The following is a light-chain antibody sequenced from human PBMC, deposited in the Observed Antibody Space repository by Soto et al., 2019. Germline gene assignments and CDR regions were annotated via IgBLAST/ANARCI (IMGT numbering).Light chain of an antibody. CDR3: QQLKSYVT. CDR1: QGISSY. Sequence: DIQLTQSKSFLSSSVGARVTISCRASQGISSYLAWYQHKPGKAPNLLISAASTLQSGVPSRFSGSGSGTDFALTISSPQPENFATYYCQQLKSYVTFGQGTLLEIK. J-gene: IGKJ5*01. V-gene: IGKV1-9*01. CDR2: AAS.